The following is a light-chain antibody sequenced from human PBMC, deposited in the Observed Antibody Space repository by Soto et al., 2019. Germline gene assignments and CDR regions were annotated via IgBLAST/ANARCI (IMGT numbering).Light chain of an antibody. CDR3: QQYESSRT. Sequence: EIVLTQSPGTLSLSPGERAILSCRASQSISSTFLAWYQQKPGQAPRVLLYGASTRATGIPDRFSGSGSGTDFTLTISRLEPEDFAVYFCQQYESSRTFGQGTKVEMK. J-gene: IGKJ1*01. CDR2: GAS. CDR1: QSISSTF. V-gene: IGKV3-20*01.